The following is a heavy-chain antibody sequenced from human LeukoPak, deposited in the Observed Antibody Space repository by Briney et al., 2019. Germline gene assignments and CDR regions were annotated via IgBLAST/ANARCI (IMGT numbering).Heavy chain of an antibody. J-gene: IGHJ4*02. Sequence: GGSLRLSCAASGFTFSSYVMHWVRQAPGTGLEWVAIISYDGSNEYYADSVRGRFTISRDDSKNPVFLQMNSLRADDTAIYYCTSSYFETSHYTHYHFDYWGRGTLVTVSP. D-gene: IGHD4-11*01. CDR2: ISYDGSNE. CDR1: GFTFSSYV. CDR3: TSSYFETSHYTHYHFDY. V-gene: IGHV3-30*04.